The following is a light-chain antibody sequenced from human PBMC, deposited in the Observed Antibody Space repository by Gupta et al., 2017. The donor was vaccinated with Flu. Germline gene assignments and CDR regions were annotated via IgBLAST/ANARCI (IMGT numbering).Light chain of an antibody. CDR1: QSVSNS. Sequence: PSTLSATVGERATLSCRASQSVSNSLSWYQQKPGQPPRLLIYAASTMPSGIPARFSGSGSGTEFTLTISSLQSEDFAVYYCQQNNYWPGTFGQGTKVEIK. V-gene: IGKV3-15*01. CDR2: AAS. J-gene: IGKJ1*01. CDR3: QQNNYWPGT.